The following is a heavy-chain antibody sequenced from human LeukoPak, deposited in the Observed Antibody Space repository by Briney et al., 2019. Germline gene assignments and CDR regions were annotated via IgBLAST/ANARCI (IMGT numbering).Heavy chain of an antibody. CDR1: GGSITGYY. Sequence: SETLSLTCAVYGGSITGYYLSWIRQTPGRGLEWVGEIHYTGATSYNPSLKSRATISTDTSNNQFYLRLSSVTAADTAVYYCARGNILPGYCFDFWGQGDLVTVSS. V-gene: IGHV4-34*01. CDR3: ARGNILPGYCFDF. J-gene: IGHJ4*02. D-gene: IGHD3-9*01. CDR2: IHYTGAT.